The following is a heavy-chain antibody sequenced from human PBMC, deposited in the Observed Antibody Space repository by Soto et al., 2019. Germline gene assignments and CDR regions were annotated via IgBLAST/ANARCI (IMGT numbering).Heavy chain of an antibody. D-gene: IGHD3-3*01. Sequence: GGSLRLSCAASGFTFSSYAMSWVRQAPGKGLEWVSAISGSGGSTYYADSVKGRFTISRDNSKNTLYLQMNSLRAEDTAVYYCAKDRRDTIFGVVINWFDPWGQGTLVTVSS. CDR3: AKDRRDTIFGVVINWFDP. CDR2: ISGSGGST. J-gene: IGHJ5*02. CDR1: GFTFSSYA. V-gene: IGHV3-23*01.